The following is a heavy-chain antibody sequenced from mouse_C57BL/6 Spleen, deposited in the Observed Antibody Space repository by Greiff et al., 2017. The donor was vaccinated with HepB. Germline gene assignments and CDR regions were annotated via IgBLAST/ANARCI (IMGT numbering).Heavy chain of an antibody. CDR1: GFTFSDYY. V-gene: IGHV5-16*01. CDR2: INYDGSST. CDR3: ARDKADGEYYFDY. Sequence: EVQVVESEGGLVQPGSSMKLSCTASGFTFSDYYMAWVRQVPEKGLEWVANINYDGSSTYYLDSLKSRFIISRDNAKNILYLQMSSLKSEDTATYYCARDKADGEYYFDYWGQGTTLTVSS. J-gene: IGHJ2*01.